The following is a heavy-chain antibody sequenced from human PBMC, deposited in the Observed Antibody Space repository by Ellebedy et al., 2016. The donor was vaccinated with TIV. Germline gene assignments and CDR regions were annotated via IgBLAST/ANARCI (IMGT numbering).Heavy chain of an antibody. J-gene: IGHJ6*02. V-gene: IGHV5-51*01. CDR3: TRLPQGRGGYIGYYGMDV. CDR2: IYPGDSDT. CDR1: TYTFTNYW. Sequence: GESLKISCKGSTYTFTNYWTAWVRQMPGKGLEWMGIIYPGDSDTRYSPSFQGQVTISADKSINTAYLQWSSLKASDTAMYYCTRLPQGRGGYIGYYGMDVWGQGTTVTVSS. D-gene: IGHD3-22*01.